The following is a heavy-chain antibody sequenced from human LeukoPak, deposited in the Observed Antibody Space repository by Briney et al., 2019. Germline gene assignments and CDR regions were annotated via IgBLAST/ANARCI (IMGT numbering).Heavy chain of an antibody. V-gene: IGHV3-23*01. CDR1: GFTFSSYA. CDR3: AKAGVVVVIRYYFDY. CDR2: ISGSGGST. Sequence: GGSLRLSCAASGFTFSSYAMSWVRQAPGKGLEWVSAISGSGGSTYYADSVKGRFTISRDNSKNTLYLQMNSLRAEDTAVYYCAKAGVVVVIRYYFDYWGQGTLVTVSS. D-gene: IGHD3-22*01. J-gene: IGHJ4*02.